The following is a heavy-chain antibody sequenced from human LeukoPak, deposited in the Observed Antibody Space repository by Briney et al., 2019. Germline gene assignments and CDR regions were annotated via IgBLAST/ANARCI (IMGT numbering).Heavy chain of an antibody. J-gene: IGHJ5*02. D-gene: IGHD3-3*01. CDR2: IKQDGSEK. CDR3: YTLSYDFWSGYYIEGNWLDP. V-gene: IGHV3-7*01. CDR1: GFTVSSNY. Sequence: PGGSLRLSCAASGFTVSSNYMSWVRQAPGKGLEWVANIKQDGSEKYYVDSVKGRFTISGDNAKNSLYPQMNSLRAEDTAVYYCYTLSYDFWSGYYIEGNWLDPWGQGTLVTVSS.